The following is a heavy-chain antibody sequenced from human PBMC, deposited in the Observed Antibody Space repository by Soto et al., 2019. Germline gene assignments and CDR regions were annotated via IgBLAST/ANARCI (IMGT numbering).Heavy chain of an antibody. CDR3: AKDNEYAGYGQN. CDR2: ISGSGGST. CDR1: GFTVSSYA. V-gene: IGHV3-23*01. Sequence: GWSLRLSCSASGFTVSSYAMSWVRQAPGKGLEWVSAISGSGGSTYYADSVKGRFTISRDNSKNTLYLQMNSLRAEDTAVYYCAKDNEYAGYGQNWGQGTLVTVSS. D-gene: IGHD5-12*01. J-gene: IGHJ4*02.